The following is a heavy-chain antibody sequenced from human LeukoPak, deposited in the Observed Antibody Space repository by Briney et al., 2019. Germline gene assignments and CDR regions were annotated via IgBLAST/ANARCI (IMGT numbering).Heavy chain of an antibody. CDR1: GFTFSSYW. D-gene: IGHD2-8*01. Sequence: PGGSLRLSCAASGFTFSSYWMSWVRQAPGKGLEWVANMQQDGSEKYYVDSVKGRFTISRDNAKNSLYLQMNSLRAEDTAVYYCPRDNGRKDDYWGQGTLVTVSS. CDR2: MQQDGSEK. J-gene: IGHJ4*02. V-gene: IGHV3-7*01. CDR3: PRDNGRKDDY.